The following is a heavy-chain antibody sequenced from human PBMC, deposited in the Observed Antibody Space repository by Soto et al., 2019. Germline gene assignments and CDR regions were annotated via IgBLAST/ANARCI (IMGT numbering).Heavy chain of an antibody. CDR1: GGSINSYW. J-gene: IGHJ4*02. V-gene: IGHV4-4*07. D-gene: IGHD3-10*01. CDR2: VYSSGTT. Sequence: AETLSLTCSVSGGSINSYWWSWIRQPAGKGLEWIGRVYSSGTTDYNPSLNSRATLSVETSKNQFSLKLSSVTAADTAVYYCARDIGSYAYGEGYWGQGIQVTVSS. CDR3: ARDIGSYAYGEGY.